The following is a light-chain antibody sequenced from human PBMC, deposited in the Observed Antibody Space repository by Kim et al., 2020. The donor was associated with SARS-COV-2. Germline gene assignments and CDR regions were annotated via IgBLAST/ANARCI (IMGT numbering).Light chain of an antibody. CDR1: QSISSY. J-gene: IGKJ4*01. CDR3: QQTSNTPPLT. Sequence: DIQMTQSPSSLSASVGDRVTITCRASQSISSYLNWFQQKPGKAPKLLIYGASSLQSGVPSRFSGSGSGTDFTLTIISLQPEDFATYYCQQTSNTPPLTFGGGTKVDIK. CDR2: GAS. V-gene: IGKV1-39*01.